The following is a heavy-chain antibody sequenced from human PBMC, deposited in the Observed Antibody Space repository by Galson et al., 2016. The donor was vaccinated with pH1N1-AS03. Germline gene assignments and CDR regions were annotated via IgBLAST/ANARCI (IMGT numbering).Heavy chain of an antibody. Sequence: LSLTCTVSGGSISRYYWSWIRQPAGKGLEWIGRIYSSGSTDYNPSLKSRVTMSVDTSKNQFSLKLTSVTAADTAVYYCAADDLWGPETMVTVSS. CDR1: GGSISRYY. CDR3: AADDL. CDR2: IYSSGST. V-gene: IGHV4-4*07. J-gene: IGHJ3*01.